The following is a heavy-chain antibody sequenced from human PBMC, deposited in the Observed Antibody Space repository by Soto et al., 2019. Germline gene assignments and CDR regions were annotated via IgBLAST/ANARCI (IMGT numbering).Heavy chain of an antibody. CDR3: AREGYSNYESFFHYFDY. Sequence: SPTLSLTCAISGDSVSSNSAAWNWIRQSPSRGLEWLGRTYYRAKWYNDYAVSVKSRITINQDTSKNQFSLQLNSVTPDDTAVYYCAREGYSNYESFFHYFDYWGQGTLVTVSS. D-gene: IGHD4-4*01. V-gene: IGHV6-1*01. J-gene: IGHJ4*02. CDR2: TYYRAKWYN. CDR1: GDSVSSNSAA.